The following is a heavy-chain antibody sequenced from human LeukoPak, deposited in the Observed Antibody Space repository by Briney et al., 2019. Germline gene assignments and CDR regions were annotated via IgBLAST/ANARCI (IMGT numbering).Heavy chain of an antibody. CDR2: IYSGDSDT. Sequence: GESLKISCKGSGYSFTSYWIGWVRQMSGKGLEWMGIIYSGDSDTRYSPSFQGQVTISADNSISTAYLQWSSLKASDTAMYYCARTSDFWSGYYRPNYFDYWGQGTLVTVSS. D-gene: IGHD3-3*01. J-gene: IGHJ4*02. V-gene: IGHV5-51*01. CDR1: GYSFTSYW. CDR3: ARTSDFWSGYYRPNYFDY.